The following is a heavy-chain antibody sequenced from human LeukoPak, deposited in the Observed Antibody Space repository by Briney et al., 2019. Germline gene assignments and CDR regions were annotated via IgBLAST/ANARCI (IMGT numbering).Heavy chain of an antibody. CDR2: IYGSGST. J-gene: IGHJ5*02. V-gene: IGHV4-59*01. D-gene: IGHD1-1*01. CDR1: GGSIRGYY. CDR3: AREGTSGTHLNWFDP. Sequence: PSETLSLTCSVSGGSIRGYYWSWIRQPPGKGLEWIGHIYGSGSTNYNPSLKSRVTLSVDTSKNQFSLKPSSVTAADTAVYYCAREGTSGTHLNWFDPWGQGTLVTVSS.